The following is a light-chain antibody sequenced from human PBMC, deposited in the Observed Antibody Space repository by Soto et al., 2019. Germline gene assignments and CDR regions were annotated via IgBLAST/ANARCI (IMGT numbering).Light chain of an antibody. CDR2: AAS. CDR1: QSVSGN. V-gene: IGKV3-15*01. CDR3: QQYNNWRPIT. Sequence: EIVMTQSPATLSVSPGERATLSCRASQSVSGNLAWYQQKPGQAPRLLIYAASTRATAIPARFSGSGSGTEFTLTISSLQSEDFAVYYCQQYNNWRPITFGPGTKVDIK. J-gene: IGKJ3*01.